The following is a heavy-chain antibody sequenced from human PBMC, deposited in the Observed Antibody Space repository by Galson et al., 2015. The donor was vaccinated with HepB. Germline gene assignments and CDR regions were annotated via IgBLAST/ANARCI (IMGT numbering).Heavy chain of an antibody. V-gene: IGHV4-39*02. CDR3: ARGLYGTDDNYYYHLDY. CDR1: GDSTSSCNYY. Sequence: ETLSLTCSVSGDSTSSCNYYWAWIRQPPGKGLEWIASIRNNGNTYYTPSLRSRVITTLDTSKTQISLRLSSLTDADTAVYYCARGLYGTDDNYYYHLDYCAQGTLVTVSS. J-gene: IGHJ4*02. CDR2: IRNNGNT. D-gene: IGHD1-26*01.